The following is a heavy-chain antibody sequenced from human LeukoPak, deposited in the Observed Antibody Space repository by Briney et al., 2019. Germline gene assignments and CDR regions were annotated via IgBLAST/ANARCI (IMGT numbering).Heavy chain of an antibody. D-gene: IGHD1-14*01. V-gene: IGHV3-23*01. J-gene: IGHJ3*02. CDR3: ARGDVVIEPPRFCGFDI. CDR1: GFTFSSYA. CDR2: ISRGDDT. Sequence: GGSLRLSCAASGFTFSSYAMHWVRQAPGKGLEWVSGISRGDDTYYADSVKGRFTISRDNSKNTVYLQMNSLRAEDTAVYYCARGDVVIEPPRFCGFDIWGHGTMVTVSS.